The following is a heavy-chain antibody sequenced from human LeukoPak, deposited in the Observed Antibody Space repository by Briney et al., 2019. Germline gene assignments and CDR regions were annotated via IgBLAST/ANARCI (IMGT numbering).Heavy chain of an antibody. D-gene: IGHD2-8*01. V-gene: IGHV5-51*01. CDR2: IYPDDSDT. CDR3: ARHGHCTDGVCYSNYYYYMDL. Sequence: GEFQKISCKGSGYSFTNYWIGWVRQLPGKGLEWMGIIYPDDSDTRYSPSFEGQVIISVDKSISTAYLQWSSLKASDTAMYYCARHGHCTDGVCYSNYYYYMDLWGKGTTGTVSS. J-gene: IGHJ6*03. CDR1: GYSFTNYW.